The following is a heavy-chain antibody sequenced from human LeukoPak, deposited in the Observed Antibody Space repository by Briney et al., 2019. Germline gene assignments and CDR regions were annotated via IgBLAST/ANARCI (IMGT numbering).Heavy chain of an antibody. Sequence: PSQTLSLTCTGSGGSISSGRYYWSWIRQPAGKGLEWIGRIYTSGSTNYNPSLKSRVTISVYTSKNQFSLKLSPVTAADTAVYYCARLKYYYDSSGYRAEYFQHWGQGTLVTVSS. J-gene: IGHJ1*01. V-gene: IGHV4-61*02. D-gene: IGHD3-22*01. CDR1: GGSISSGRYY. CDR3: ARLKYYYDSSGYRAEYFQH. CDR2: IYTSGST.